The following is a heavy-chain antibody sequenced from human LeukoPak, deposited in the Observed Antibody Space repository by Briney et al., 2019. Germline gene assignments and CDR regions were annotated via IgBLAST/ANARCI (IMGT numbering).Heavy chain of an antibody. J-gene: IGHJ4*02. CDR1: GGSISSSSYY. D-gene: IGHD3-22*01. CDR3: ASTRYDSSGYRDY. Sequence: SETLSLTCTVSGGSISSSSYYWGWIRQPPGKGLEWIGSIYHSGSTNYNPSLKSRVTISVDKSKNQFSLKPSSVTAADTAVYYCASTRYDSSGYRDYWGQGTLVTVSS. CDR2: IYHSGST. V-gene: IGHV4-39*07.